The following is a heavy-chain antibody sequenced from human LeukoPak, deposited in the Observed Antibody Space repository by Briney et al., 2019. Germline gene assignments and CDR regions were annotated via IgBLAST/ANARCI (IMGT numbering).Heavy chain of an antibody. CDR3: ARSLDGLTGTTYFDF. CDR2: VIPVFGSV. CDR1: GVTFGGYT. D-gene: IGHD1-14*01. V-gene: IGHV1-69*05. J-gene: IGHJ4*02. Sequence: ASVKVSCKASGVTFGGYTITWVRHAPGQGLEWMGHVIPVFGSVTYAQKFQGRVTLNTDETTRTVYMELGTRRSEDMDVYYSARSLDGLTGTTYFDFWGQGTLVTVSS.